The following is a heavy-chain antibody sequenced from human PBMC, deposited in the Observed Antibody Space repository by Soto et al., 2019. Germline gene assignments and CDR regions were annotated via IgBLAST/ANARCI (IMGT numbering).Heavy chain of an antibody. J-gene: IGHJ4*02. CDR3: AKVKQWLLGPFDY. CDR1: GGSISSSTYY. CDR2: IYYNANT. V-gene: IGHV4-39*01. Sequence: PSETLSLTCTVSGGSISSSTYYWGWIRQSPGKGLEWVGSIYYNANTYYNPSLMSRVTISVDTSKNQFSLKLSSVTAADTAVYYCAKVKQWLLGPFDYWGQGILVTVSS. D-gene: IGHD6-19*01.